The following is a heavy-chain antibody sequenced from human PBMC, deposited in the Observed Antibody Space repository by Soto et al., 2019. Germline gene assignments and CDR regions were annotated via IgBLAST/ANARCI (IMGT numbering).Heavy chain of an antibody. CDR3: ARGGFGSLPEMDV. Sequence: QVQLQESGPGLVKPSETLSLTCTVSGGSVSSDSHYWSWIRQPPGKGLEWIGYIYYSGSTNYYPALKSRATIAVDTSKNQFALKLSSVTAADAAVYFCARGGFGSLPEMDVWGQGTTVTVSS. V-gene: IGHV4-61*01. CDR1: GGSVSSDSHY. CDR2: IYYSGST. D-gene: IGHD3-10*01. J-gene: IGHJ6*02.